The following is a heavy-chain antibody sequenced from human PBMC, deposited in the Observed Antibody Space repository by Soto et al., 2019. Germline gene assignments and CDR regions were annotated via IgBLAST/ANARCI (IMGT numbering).Heavy chain of an antibody. Sequence: QVQLVQSGAEVKKPGSSVKVSCKASGGTFSSYAISWVRQAPGQGLELMGGIIPIFVTANYAQKFQGRVTITAAESTSTAYMELSSLRSEDTAVYYCARGCTNGVCYVYYYCMDVWGQGTTVTVSS. D-gene: IGHD2-8*01. CDR3: ARGCTNGVCYVYYYCMDV. CDR2: IIPIFVTA. CDR1: GGTFSSYA. V-gene: IGHV1-69*01. J-gene: IGHJ6*02.